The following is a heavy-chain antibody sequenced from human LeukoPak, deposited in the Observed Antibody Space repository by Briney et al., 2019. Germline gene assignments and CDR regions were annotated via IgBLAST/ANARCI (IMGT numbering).Heavy chain of an antibody. CDR1: GGSISSYY. CDR2: IYYSGST. J-gene: IGHJ3*02. V-gene: IGHV4-39*07. Sequence: SETLSLTCTVSGGSISSYYWSWIRQPPGKGLEWIGSIYYSGSTYYNPSLKSRVTMSVDTSKNQFSLKLSSVTAADTAVYYCASGGFYDSSGLDAFDIWGQGTMVTVSS. CDR3: ASGGFYDSSGLDAFDI. D-gene: IGHD3-22*01.